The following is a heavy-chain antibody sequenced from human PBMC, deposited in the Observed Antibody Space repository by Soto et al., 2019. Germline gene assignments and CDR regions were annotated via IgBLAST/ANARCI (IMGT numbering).Heavy chain of an antibody. D-gene: IGHD3-22*01. CDR2: ISAYNGNT. CDR1: GYTFTSYG. Sequence: GASVKVSCKASGYTFTSYGISWVRQAPGQGLEWMGWISAYNGNTNYAQKLQGRVTMTTDTSTSTAYMELRSVRSDDTAVYYCARSGFHYYDSSGYSAYWGQGTLVTVSS. V-gene: IGHV1-18*01. CDR3: ARSGFHYYDSSGYSAY. J-gene: IGHJ4*02.